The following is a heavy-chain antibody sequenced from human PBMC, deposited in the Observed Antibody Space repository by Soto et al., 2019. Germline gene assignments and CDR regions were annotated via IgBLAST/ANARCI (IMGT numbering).Heavy chain of an antibody. Sequence: PGGSLRLSCAASGFTFSSYAMHWVRQAPGKGLEWVAVISYDGSNKYYADSVKGRFTISRDNSKNTPYLQMNSLRAEDTAVYYCARGRGYSGYDDDYCFDFWGQGTLVTVSS. V-gene: IGHV3-30-3*01. J-gene: IGHJ4*01. CDR2: ISYDGSNK. CDR1: GFTFSSYA. CDR3: ARGRGYSGYDDDYCFDF. D-gene: IGHD5-12*01.